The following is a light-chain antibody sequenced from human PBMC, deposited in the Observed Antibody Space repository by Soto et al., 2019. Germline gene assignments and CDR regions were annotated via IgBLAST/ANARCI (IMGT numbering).Light chain of an antibody. CDR1: QSVSSSY. V-gene: IGKV3-20*01. J-gene: IGKJ1*01. CDR2: AAS. CDR3: QQYGRTPTWT. Sequence: EIVLTQSPGTLSLSPGERATLSCRASQSVSSSYLAWYQQRPGQAPRLLIYAASSRATGIPDRFSGSGSGTDFTLTISGLEPEDFAVYYCQQYGRTPTWTFGQGTKVDIK.